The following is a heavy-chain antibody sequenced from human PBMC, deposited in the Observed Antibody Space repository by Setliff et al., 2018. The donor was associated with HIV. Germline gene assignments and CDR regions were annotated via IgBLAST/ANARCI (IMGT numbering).Heavy chain of an antibody. CDR2: ITAGGGST. CDR3: TSRTRTDPGRFDN. Sequence: GGSLRLSCAVSGFTFSTYAMSWVRQAPGKGLEWVSAITAGGGSTYYADSVKGRFTISRDNSKNTLYLQMSSLRAEDTAMYFCTSRTRTDPGRFDNWGQGTLVTVSS. CDR1: GFTFSTYA. D-gene: IGHD4-17*01. J-gene: IGHJ4*02. V-gene: IGHV3-23*01.